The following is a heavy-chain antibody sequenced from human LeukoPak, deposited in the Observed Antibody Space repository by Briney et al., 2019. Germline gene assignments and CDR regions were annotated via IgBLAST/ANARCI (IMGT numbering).Heavy chain of an antibody. CDR3: ARDWAGRTTQYNYFGP. V-gene: IGHV3-7*01. CDR2: IKPDGSEK. D-gene: IGHD1-14*01. J-gene: IGHJ5*02. Sequence: GGSLRLSCAASGFIFNNYWMSWVRQVRGKGLEWVANIKPDGSEKYYVDSVKGRFTISRDEAKDSVYLQMNSLRVEDTAVYYCARDWAGRTTQYNYFGPWGQGTLVTVSS. CDR1: GFIFNNYW.